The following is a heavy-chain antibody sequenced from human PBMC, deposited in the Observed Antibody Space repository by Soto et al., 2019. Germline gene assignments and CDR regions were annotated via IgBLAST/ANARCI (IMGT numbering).Heavy chain of an antibody. Sequence: QVQLQESCPGLVKPSQTLSLTCTVSGGSISSGGYYWSWIRQHPGKGLEWIGYIYYSGSTYYNPSLKSRVTISVDTSKNQFSLKLSSVTAADTAVYYCARGVPVTAFFDYWGQGTLVTVSS. D-gene: IGHD2-21*02. CDR3: ARGVPVTAFFDY. CDR1: GGSISSGGYY. CDR2: IYYSGST. J-gene: IGHJ4*02. V-gene: IGHV4-31*03.